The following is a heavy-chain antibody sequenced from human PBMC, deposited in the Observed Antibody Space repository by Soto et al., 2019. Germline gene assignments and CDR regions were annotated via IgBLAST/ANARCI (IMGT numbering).Heavy chain of an antibody. J-gene: IGHJ4*02. Sequence: EVQVLESGGGLVQPGGSLRLSCAASGFTFSSNGMNWVRQAPGKGLEWVSGIRSDGDTTYNADSVKGRFTVSRDTSENTVYLQMNSLRVEDTAIYYCAKGKGVGATPDGANCWGQGTLVTVSS. CDR2: IRSDGDTT. V-gene: IGHV3-23*01. D-gene: IGHD1-26*01. CDR3: AKGKGVGATPDGANC. CDR1: GFTFSSNG.